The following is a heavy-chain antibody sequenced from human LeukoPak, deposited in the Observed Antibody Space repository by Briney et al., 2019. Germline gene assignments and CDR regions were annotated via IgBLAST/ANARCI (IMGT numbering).Heavy chain of an antibody. CDR2: IYFTART. J-gene: IGHJ6*03. Sequence: SETLSLTCAVTGGSISSYYLSLIGQPPPPGLALIGPIYFTARTNYKSSLKSRVTISVDTSKNQFSLKLSSVTAADTAVYYCARTTEGGYSYGYFYYYYMDVWGKGTTVTISS. V-gene: IGHV4-59*01. D-gene: IGHD5-18*01. CDR3: ARTTEGGYSYGYFYYYYMDV. CDR1: GGSISSYY.